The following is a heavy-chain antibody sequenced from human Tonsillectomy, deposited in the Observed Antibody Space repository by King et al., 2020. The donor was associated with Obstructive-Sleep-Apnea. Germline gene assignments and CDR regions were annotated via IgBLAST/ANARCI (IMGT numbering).Heavy chain of an antibody. J-gene: IGHJ6*02. V-gene: IGHV3-21*01. CDR3: ARDGEDIVVVPAANYYYYGMDV. Sequence: VQLVESGGGLVKPGGSLRLSCAASGFTFSSYSMNWVRQAPGKGLEWVSSISSTGTYMYYADSLKGGFTISRENAKNLLYLQLNSLRAEDTAVYYCARDGEDIVVVPAANYYYYGMDVWGQGTTVTVSS. CDR1: GFTFSSYS. CDR2: ISSTGTYM. D-gene: IGHD2-2*01.